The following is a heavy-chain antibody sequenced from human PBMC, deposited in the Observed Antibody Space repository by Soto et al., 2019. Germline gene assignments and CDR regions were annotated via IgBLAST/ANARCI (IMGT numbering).Heavy chain of an antibody. CDR2: IYTGGRT. CDR3: ARARSSSVCYLIEY. CDR1: RFNVRTRF. J-gene: IGHJ4*02. Sequence: GGSLRLYCAGTRFNVRTRFLAWVRQAPGKGLEWVSTIYTGGRTFYADSVEGRFTISRDNAVNTVYLQMNSLRVEDTAIYLCARARSSSVCYLIEYWGPGT. V-gene: IGHV3-53*05. D-gene: IGHD2-2*01.